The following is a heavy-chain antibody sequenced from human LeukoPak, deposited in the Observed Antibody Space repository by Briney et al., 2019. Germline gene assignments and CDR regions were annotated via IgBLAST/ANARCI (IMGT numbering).Heavy chain of an antibody. CDR1: GYTFTSYA. D-gene: IGHD6-19*01. CDR3: ASPSSVAVFILDYYYGMDV. V-gene: IGHV1-3*01. CDR2: INAGNGNT. J-gene: IGHJ6*02. Sequence: ASVTVSFTASGYTFTSYAMHWVRQAPGQRLEWMGWINAGNGNTKYSQKFQGRVTITRDTSASTAYMELSSLRSEDTAVYYCASPSSVAVFILDYYYGMDVWGQGTTVTVSS.